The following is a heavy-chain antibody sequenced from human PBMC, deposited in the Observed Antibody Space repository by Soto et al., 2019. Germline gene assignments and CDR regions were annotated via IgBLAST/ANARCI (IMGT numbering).Heavy chain of an antibody. J-gene: IGHJ4*02. CDR1: GYSISSGYY. D-gene: IGHD4-4*01. V-gene: IGHV4-38-2*01. CDR3: ARVVGHDYTDY. CDR2: IYHSGST. Sequence: SETLSLTCAVSGYSISSGYYWGWIRQPPGKGLEWIGSIYHSGSTYYNPSLKSRVTISVDTSKNQFSLKLSSVTATDTAVYYCARVVGHDYTDYWGQGTLVTVSS.